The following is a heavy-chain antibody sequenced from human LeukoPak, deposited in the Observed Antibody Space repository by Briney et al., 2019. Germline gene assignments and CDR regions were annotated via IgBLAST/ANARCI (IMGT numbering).Heavy chain of an antibody. CDR3: ARVVSGGYSSIDY. CDR1: GFTSIAYA. V-gene: IGHV3-33*08. J-gene: IGHJ4*02. CDR2: IWYDGSNK. D-gene: IGHD5-18*01. Sequence: PGGSLRLSCVGSGFTSIAYALTWARQAPGKGLEWVAVIWYDGSNKYYADSVKGRFTISRDNSKNTLYLQMNSLRAEDTAVYYCARVVSGGYSSIDYWGQGTLVTVSS.